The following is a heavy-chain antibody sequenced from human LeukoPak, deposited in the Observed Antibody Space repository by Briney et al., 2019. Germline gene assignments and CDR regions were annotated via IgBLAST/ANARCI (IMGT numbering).Heavy chain of an antibody. D-gene: IGHD3-9*01. CDR2: ISGSGGST. CDR3: AKDEPPPYYDILTGPKRV. V-gene: IGHV3-23*01. Sequence: PGGSLRLSCAASGFTFSSYAMSWVRQAPGKGLEWVSAISGSGGSTYYADSVKGRFTISRDNSKNTLYLQMNSLRAEDTAVYYCAKDEPPPYYDILTGPKRVWGQGTLVTVSS. J-gene: IGHJ4*02. CDR1: GFTFSSYA.